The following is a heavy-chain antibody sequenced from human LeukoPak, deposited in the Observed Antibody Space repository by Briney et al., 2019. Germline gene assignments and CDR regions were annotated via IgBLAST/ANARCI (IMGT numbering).Heavy chain of an antibody. D-gene: IGHD4-17*01. CDR3: ARRTVTDYYFDL. V-gene: IGHV5-51*01. Sequence: GESLRISCQGSGYTFTSYWIGWVRQMPGKGLEWMGVIYPGDSDTRYSPSSQGQVTISADKSISTAYLQWSSLKASDTAMYYCARRTVTDYYFDLWGRGTLVTVSS. J-gene: IGHJ2*01. CDR2: IYPGDSDT. CDR1: GYTFTSYW.